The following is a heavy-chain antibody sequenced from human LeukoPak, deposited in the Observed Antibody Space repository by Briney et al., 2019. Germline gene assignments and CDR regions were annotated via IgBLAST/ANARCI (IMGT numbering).Heavy chain of an antibody. D-gene: IGHD6-13*01. V-gene: IGHV3-7*01. Sequence: TGGSLRLSCAASGFTFSSYWMSWVRQAPGKGLEWVANIKQDGSEKSYVDSVKGRFTISRDNTKNSLYLQMNSLRAEDTAVYYCARNGYSSSWYRNWGQGTLVTVSS. CDR1: GFTFSSYW. CDR2: IKQDGSEK. J-gene: IGHJ4*02. CDR3: ARNGYSSSWYRN.